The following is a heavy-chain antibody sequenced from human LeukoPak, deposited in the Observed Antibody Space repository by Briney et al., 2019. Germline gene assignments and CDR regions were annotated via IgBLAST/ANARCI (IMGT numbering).Heavy chain of an antibody. D-gene: IGHD3-9*01. CDR1: GGSISSSNW. J-gene: IGHJ4*02. CDR2: IYHSGST. V-gene: IGHV4-4*02. Sequence: PSGTLSLTCAVSGGSISSSNWWSWVRQPPGKGLEWIGEIYHSGSTNYNPSLKSRVTISVDKSKNQFSLKLSSVTAADTAVYYCARANDILTGYYPYYFDYWGQGTLVTVSS. CDR3: ARANDILTGYYPYYFDY.